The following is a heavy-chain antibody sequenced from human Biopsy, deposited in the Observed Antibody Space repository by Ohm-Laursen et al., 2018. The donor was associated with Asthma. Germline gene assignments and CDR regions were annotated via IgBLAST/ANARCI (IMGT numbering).Heavy chain of an antibody. Sequence: TLSLTCRVSGGYTGSSDHHWAWIRQAPGKGLEWIGFVFLSGSTHYSRSLDRRVSISIDTATNEFSMKLWSVTPADTAVYFCARVVSYGDIYFGIDVWGPGNTVVVS. CDR3: ARVVSYGDIYFGIDV. D-gene: IGHD4-17*01. J-gene: IGHJ6*02. CDR2: VFLSGST. CDR1: GGYTGSSDHH. V-gene: IGHV4-30-4*01.